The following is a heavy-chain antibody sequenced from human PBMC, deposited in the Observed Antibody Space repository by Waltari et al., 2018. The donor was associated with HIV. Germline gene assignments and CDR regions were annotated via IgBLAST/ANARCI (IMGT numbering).Heavy chain of an antibody. D-gene: IGHD2-15*01. CDR2: INAGNGNT. J-gene: IGHJ4*02. CDR3: ARDIPRMGIDY. CDR1: GYTFTSYA. V-gene: IGHV1-3*01. Sequence: QVQLVQSGAEVKKPGASVKVSCTAYGYTFTSYAMHWVRQAPGQRLEWMGWINAGNGNTKYSQKFQGRVTITRDTSASTAYMELSSLRSEDTAVYYCARDIPRMGIDYWGQGTLVTVSS.